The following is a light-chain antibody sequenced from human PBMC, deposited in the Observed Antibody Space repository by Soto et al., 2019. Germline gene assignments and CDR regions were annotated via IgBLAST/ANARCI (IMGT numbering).Light chain of an antibody. CDR1: QSVRSY. J-gene: IGKJ2*01. V-gene: IGKV3-11*01. CDR3: QQRSNWPVT. CDR2: DAS. Sequence: EIVLTQSPATLSLSPGERVTLSCRASQSVRSYLAWYQQKPGQAPRLLIMDASNRATGIPPRFSGSGSGTDFTRTISSLEPEDVEVYYCQQRSNWPVTFGQGTKLDIK.